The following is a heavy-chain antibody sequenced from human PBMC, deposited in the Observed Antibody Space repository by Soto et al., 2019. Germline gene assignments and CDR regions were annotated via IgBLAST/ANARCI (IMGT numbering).Heavy chain of an antibody. CDR2: IIPIFGTV. J-gene: IGHJ4*02. D-gene: IGHD4-17*01. V-gene: IGHV1-69*06. CDR3: ARDSSDYGDFGNDY. Sequence: QVQLVQSGAEMKKPGSSVKVSCKTSGGTFGNFSLSWVRQAPELGFEWMGGIIPIFGTVDYAQKFQGRVTFTADSATSTAYMELSSLTSEDTAVYYCARDSSDYGDFGNDYWGQGTLVTVST. CDR1: GGTFGNFS.